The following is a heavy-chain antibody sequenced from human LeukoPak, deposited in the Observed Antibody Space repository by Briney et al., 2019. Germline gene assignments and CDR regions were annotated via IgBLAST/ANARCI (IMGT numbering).Heavy chain of an antibody. CDR2: IYTSGST. CDR1: GGSISSYY. D-gene: IGHD3-10*01. V-gene: IGHV4-4*07. Sequence: SETLSLTCTVSGGSISSYYWSWIRQPAGKGLEWIGRIYTSGSTNYNPSLKSRVTMSVDTSKNQFSLKLSSVTAADTAVHYYAREGSITMVRGVIRGYYYYMDVWGKGTTVTISS. CDR3: AREGSITMVRGVIRGYYYYMDV. J-gene: IGHJ6*03.